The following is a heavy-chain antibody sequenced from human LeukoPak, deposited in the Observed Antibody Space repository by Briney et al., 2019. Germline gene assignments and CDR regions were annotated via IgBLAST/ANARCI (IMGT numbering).Heavy chain of an antibody. D-gene: IGHD3-22*01. CDR1: GGSISSYY. J-gene: IGHJ4*02. Sequence: PSETLSLTCTVSGGSISSYYWSWIRQPPGKGLEWIGYIYYSGSTNYNPSLKSRVTISVDTSKNQFSLKLSSVTAADTAVYYCARGPTYYYDSSGYHPLFDYWGQGTLVTVSS. CDR2: IYYSGST. CDR3: ARGPTYYYDSSGYHPLFDY. V-gene: IGHV4-59*12.